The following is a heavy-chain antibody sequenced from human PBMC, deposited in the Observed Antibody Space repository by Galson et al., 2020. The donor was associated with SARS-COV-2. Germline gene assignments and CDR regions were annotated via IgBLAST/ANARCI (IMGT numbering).Heavy chain of an antibody. J-gene: IGHJ4*02. V-gene: IGHV3-30*18. CDR3: AKDLGHDYGDYGPDY. CDR2: ISYDGSNK. Sequence: QLGESLKISCAASGFTFSSYGMHWVRQAPGKGLEWVAVISYDGSNKYYADSVKGRFTISRDNSKNTLYLQMNSLRAEDTAVYYCAKDLGHDYGDYGPDYWGQGTLVTVSP. D-gene: IGHD4-17*01. CDR1: GFTFSSYG.